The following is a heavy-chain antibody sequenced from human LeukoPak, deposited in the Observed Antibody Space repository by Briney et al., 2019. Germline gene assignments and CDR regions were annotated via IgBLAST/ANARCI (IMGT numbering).Heavy chain of an antibody. D-gene: IGHD3-16*01. CDR1: GFAFSSYW. J-gene: IGHJ4*02. CDR2: IKQDGGET. CDR3: ARGSSMGSF. V-gene: IGHV3-7*01. Sequence: EGSLRLSCTASGFAFSSYWMHWVRQAPGKGLEWVANIKQDGGETHYVDSVKGRFTISRDNAKNSLYLQMNSLKAEDTALYYCARGSSMGSFWGQGTLVTVSS.